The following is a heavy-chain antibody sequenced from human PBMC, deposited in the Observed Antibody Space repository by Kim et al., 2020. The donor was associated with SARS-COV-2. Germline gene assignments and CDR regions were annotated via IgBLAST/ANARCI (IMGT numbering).Heavy chain of an antibody. D-gene: IGHD1-26*01. J-gene: IGHJ6*03. Sequence: GQKCQGRVTMTEDTSTDTAYMELSSLRSEDTAVYYCATGSLPDYYYYMDVWGKGTTVTVSS. V-gene: IGHV1-24*01. CDR3: ATGSLPDYYYYMDV.